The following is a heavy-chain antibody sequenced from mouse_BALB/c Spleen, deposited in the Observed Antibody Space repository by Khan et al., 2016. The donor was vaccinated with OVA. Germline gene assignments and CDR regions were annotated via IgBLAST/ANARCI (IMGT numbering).Heavy chain of an antibody. CDR2: INPSNGYT. CDR1: GYTFTTYT. D-gene: IGHD2-14*01. CDR3: AIEGAYDRSDGWFSY. J-gene: IGHJ3*01. Sequence: QVQLKQSGAELARPGASVKMSCKASGYTFTTYTMHWVKQRPGQGLEWIGYINPSNGYTNYNQKFKDKSTLTADKSSSTAYMQLSSLTSDYSAVYYCAIEGAYDRSDGWFSYWGQGTLVTVSA. V-gene: IGHV1-4*01.